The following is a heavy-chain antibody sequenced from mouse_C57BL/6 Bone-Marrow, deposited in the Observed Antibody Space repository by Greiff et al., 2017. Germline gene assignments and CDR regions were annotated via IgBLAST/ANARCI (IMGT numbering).Heavy chain of an antibody. J-gene: IGHJ4*01. CDR2: ISDGGSFT. V-gene: IGHV5-4*01. Sequence: EVMLVESGGGLVKPGGSLKLSCAASGFTFSSYAMSWVRQTPEKRLEWVATISDGGSFTYYPDNVKGRFTISRDNAKNNLYLQMSHLKSEDTAMYYCAREEYAMDYWGQGTSATVSS. CDR3: AREEYAMDY. CDR1: GFTFSSYA.